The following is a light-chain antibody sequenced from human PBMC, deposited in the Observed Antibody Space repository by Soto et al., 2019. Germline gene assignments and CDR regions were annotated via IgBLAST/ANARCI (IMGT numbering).Light chain of an antibody. CDR2: EVS. V-gene: IGKV3-20*01. CDR1: QIVYNA. Sequence: EIVLTQSPGTLSLSPGERATLFCRANQIVYNALAWYQQKPGQAPRLLIYEVSLRATGITGRVSGSGSGTDFSLNISRLEPEDAAMYYCQQYSMSQTFGLGTKLDIK. J-gene: IGKJ2*01. CDR3: QQYSMSQT.